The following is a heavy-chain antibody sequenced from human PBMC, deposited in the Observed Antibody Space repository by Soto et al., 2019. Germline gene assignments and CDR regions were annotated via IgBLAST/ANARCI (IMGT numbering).Heavy chain of an antibody. CDR1: GGSISSYY. CDR2: IYYSGST. V-gene: IGHV4-59*01. CDR3: AIETARDFWSCYLISGFDP. D-gene: IGHD3-3*01. J-gene: IGHJ5*02. Sequence: QVQLQESGPGLVKPSETLSLTCTVSGGSISSYYWSWIRQPPGKGLEWIGYIYYSGSTTYNRSLKSRVTITVDTSKNHSALKRSSGTGADTAVNNSAIETARDFWSCYLISGFDPWGQGSLVTVSS.